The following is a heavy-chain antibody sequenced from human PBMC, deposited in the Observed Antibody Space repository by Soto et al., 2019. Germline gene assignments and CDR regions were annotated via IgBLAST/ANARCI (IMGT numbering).Heavy chain of an antibody. D-gene: IGHD3-9*01. CDR1: GASISVHSYY. V-gene: IGHV4-39*01. J-gene: IGHJ5*02. CDR3: TRRYXXXDNYFDP. CDR2: SYYSGTT. Sequence: SETLSLTCTVSGASISVHSYYWTWIRQPPGKGLEWIGSSYYSGTTYFNPSLKSRATISVDTSKNQFSLRLTSVTAADTAIYYCTRRYXXXDNYFDPCGXGALVTVSS.